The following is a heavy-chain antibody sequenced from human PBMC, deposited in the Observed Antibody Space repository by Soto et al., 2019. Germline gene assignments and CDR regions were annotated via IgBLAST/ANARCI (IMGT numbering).Heavy chain of an antibody. J-gene: IGHJ4*02. CDR3: AKGSASGSPYYFDY. Sequence: GGSLRLSCTASGFTFSSCAMSWVRQAPGQGLEWVSAINGDATSTYHADSVKGRFTISRDNSKNTLYLQMNSLRVEDSAVYYCAKGSASGSPYYFDYWGQGAXVTVSS. V-gene: IGHV3-23*01. CDR2: INGDATST. D-gene: IGHD3-10*01. CDR1: GFTFSSCA.